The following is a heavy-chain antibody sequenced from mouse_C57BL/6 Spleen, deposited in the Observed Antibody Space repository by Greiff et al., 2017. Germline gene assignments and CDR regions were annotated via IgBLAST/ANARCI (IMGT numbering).Heavy chain of an antibody. CDR3: ARHYGNYKLAY. D-gene: IGHD2-1*01. Sequence: QVQLQQPGAELVMPGASVKLSCKASGYTFTSYWMHWVKQRPGQGLEWIGEIDPSGSYTNYTQKFKGKSTLTVDQSSSTAYMQLSSLTSEDSAVNYCARHYGNYKLAYWGQGTLVTVSA. V-gene: IGHV1-69*01. CDR1: GYTFTSYW. CDR2: IDPSGSYT. J-gene: IGHJ3*01.